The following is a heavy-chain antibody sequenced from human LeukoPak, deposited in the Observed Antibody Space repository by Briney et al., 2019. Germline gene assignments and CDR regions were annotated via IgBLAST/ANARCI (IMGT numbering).Heavy chain of an antibody. CDR2: IIPILGIA. J-gene: IGHJ4*02. V-gene: IGHV1-69*04. Sequence: ASVKVSCKASGGTFSSYAISWVRQAPGQGLEWMGRIIPILGIANYAQKFQGRVTITADKSTSTAYMELSSLRPEDTAVYYCARAQDGDYPFDYWGQGTLVTVSS. CDR1: GGTFSSYA. D-gene: IGHD4-17*01. CDR3: ARAQDGDYPFDY.